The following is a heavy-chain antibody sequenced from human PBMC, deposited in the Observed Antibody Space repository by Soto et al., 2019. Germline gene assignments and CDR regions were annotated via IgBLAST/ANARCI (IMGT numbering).Heavy chain of an antibody. CDR1: GYTFTSYD. J-gene: IGHJ4*02. V-gene: IGHV1-8*01. CDR3: ARGIITMVRGVIRNRGDY. Sequence: QVQLVQSGAEVKKPGASVKVSCKASGYTFTSYDINWVRQATGQGIEWMGWMNPNSGNTGYAQKFDSRVTMTRNTSISTAYMELSSLRSEDTAVYYCARGIITMVRGVIRNRGDYWGQGTLVTVSS. CDR2: MNPNSGNT. D-gene: IGHD3-10*01.